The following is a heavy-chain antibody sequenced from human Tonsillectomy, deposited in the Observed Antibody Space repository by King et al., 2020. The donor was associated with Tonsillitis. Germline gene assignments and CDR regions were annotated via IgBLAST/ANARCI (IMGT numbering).Heavy chain of an antibody. D-gene: IGHD3-22*01. V-gene: IGHV3-66*01. CDR3: ARGPDPDSRGYYYGYFDY. J-gene: IGHJ4*02. CDR2: IYTAGST. CDR1: GFIVSNNY. Sequence: VQLVESGGGLVQPGGSLRLSCVVSGFIVSNNYITWVRQAPGKGLEWVSIIYTAGSTYYADSVRGRFIISRDNSKNTVYLQMSSLRVEDTAVFYCARGPDPDSRGYYYGYFDYWGQGTLVTVSS.